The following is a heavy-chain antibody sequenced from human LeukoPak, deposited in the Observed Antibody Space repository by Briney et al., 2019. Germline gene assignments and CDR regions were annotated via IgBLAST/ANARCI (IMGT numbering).Heavy chain of an antibody. CDR2: IWSDESNK. CDR3: ARGVVGATTGWYFDL. Sequence: GRSLRLSCAASGFTFSNYGMHWVRQAPGKGLEWVAVIWSDESNKYYADSVKDRFTISRDNFKNTLYLHMNRLRAEDTTVYYCARGVVGATTGWYFDLWGRGTLVTVSS. D-gene: IGHD1-26*01. V-gene: IGHV3-33*01. CDR1: GFTFSNYG. J-gene: IGHJ2*01.